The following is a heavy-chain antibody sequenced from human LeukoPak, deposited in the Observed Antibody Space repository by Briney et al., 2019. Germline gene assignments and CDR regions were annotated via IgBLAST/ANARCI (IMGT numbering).Heavy chain of an antibody. J-gene: IGHJ4*02. D-gene: IGHD6-19*01. Sequence: ASVKDSCKASGYTFTSYYMHWVRQAPGQGLEWMGIINPSGGSTSYAQKFQGRVTMTEDTSTDTAYMELSSLRSEDTAVYYCARVGSGWYFDWGQGTLVTVSS. V-gene: IGHV1-46*01. CDR3: ARVGSGWYFD. CDR1: GYTFTSYY. CDR2: INPSGGST.